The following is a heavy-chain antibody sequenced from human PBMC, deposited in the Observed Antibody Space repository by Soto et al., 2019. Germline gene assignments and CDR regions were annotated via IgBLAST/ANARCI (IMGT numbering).Heavy chain of an antibody. CDR2: ISYDGSNK. CDR3: AKDGMEWWELMGMELVDY. V-gene: IGHV3-30*18. CDR1: GFTFSSYC. Sequence: GGSLILSCAASGFTFSSYCMHWVRQAPGKGLEWVAVISYDGSNKYYADSVKGRFTISRDNSKNTLYLQMNSLRAEDTAVYYCAKDGMEWWELMGMELVDYWGQGTLVTVSS. J-gene: IGHJ4*02. D-gene: IGHD2-15*01.